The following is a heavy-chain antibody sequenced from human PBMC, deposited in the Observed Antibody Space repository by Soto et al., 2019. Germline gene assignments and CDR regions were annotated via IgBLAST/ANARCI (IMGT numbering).Heavy chain of an antibody. J-gene: IGHJ4*02. CDR3: ARERGSSGWYDY. CDR1: GFTFSSYA. Sequence: ESGGGVVQPGRSLRLSCAASGFTFSSYAMHWVRQAPGKGLEWVAVISYDGSNKYYADSVKGRFTISRDNSKNTLYLQMNSLRAEDTAVYYCARERGSSGWYDYWGQGTLVTVSS. CDR2: ISYDGSNK. V-gene: IGHV3-30-3*01. D-gene: IGHD6-19*01.